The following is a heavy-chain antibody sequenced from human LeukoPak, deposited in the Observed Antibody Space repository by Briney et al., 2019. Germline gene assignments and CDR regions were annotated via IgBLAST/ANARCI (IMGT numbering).Heavy chain of an antibody. D-gene: IGHD4/OR15-4a*01. CDR1: GYTFTSYA. V-gene: IGHV1-3*01. CDR2: INAGNGNT. Sequence: GASVKVSCKASGYTFTSYAMHWVRQAPGQRFEWMGWINAGNGNTRYSQKFQGRVTITRDTSASTASMELSSLRSEDTAVYYCARGDDYKYFDCWGQGTLVTVPS. CDR3: ARGDDYKYFDC. J-gene: IGHJ4*02.